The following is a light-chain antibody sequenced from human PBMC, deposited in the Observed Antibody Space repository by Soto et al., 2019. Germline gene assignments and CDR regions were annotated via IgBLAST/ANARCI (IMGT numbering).Light chain of an antibody. CDR1: SSDVGGYYY. V-gene: IGLV2-14*01. Sequence: QSALTQPASVSGSPGQSITISCTGTSSDVGGYYYVSWYQHHPGKAPKLMIYEVSNRPSGVSNRFSGPKSGNTASLTISGLQAEDEADYYCSSYTSSSTVLFGGGTKLTVL. J-gene: IGLJ2*01. CDR2: EVS. CDR3: SSYTSSSTVL.